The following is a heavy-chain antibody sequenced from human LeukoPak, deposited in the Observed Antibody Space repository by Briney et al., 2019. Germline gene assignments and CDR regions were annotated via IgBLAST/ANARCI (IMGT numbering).Heavy chain of an antibody. D-gene: IGHD6-19*01. Sequence: GGSLRLSCAASGFTFNTYKLHWVRQAPGKGLEWVAVISYDGSNKYYADSVKGRFTISRDNSKNTLYLQMNSLRAEDTAVYYCASVAGRDPNDYWGQGTLVTVSS. J-gene: IGHJ4*02. CDR1: GFTFNTYK. V-gene: IGHV3-30*03. CDR3: ASVAGRDPNDY. CDR2: ISYDGSNK.